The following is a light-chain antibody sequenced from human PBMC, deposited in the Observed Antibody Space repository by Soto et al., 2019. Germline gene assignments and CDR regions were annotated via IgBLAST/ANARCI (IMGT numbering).Light chain of an antibody. V-gene: IGLV2-14*01. Sequence: QSALTQPASVSGSPGQSITISCTGTSSDVDGYNYVSWYQQLPGKAPKLMIYDVSDRPSGVSNRFSGSKSGNTASLTISGLQAEDEADYYCSSYTSSSLYVFGTGTKVTVL. CDR1: SSDVDGYNY. CDR3: SSYTSSSLYV. CDR2: DVS. J-gene: IGLJ1*01.